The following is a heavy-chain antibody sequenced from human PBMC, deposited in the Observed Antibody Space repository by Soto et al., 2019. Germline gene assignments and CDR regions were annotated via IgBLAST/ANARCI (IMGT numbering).Heavy chain of an antibody. CDR2: MNPNSGST. Sequence: QVQLVQSGAEVKKPGASVKVSCKASGYTFTSYDINWVRQATGQGLEWMGWMNPNSGSTGYAQKFQGRVTMTRNTSISTADKELSSLRSDDTAVYYCARRVDFWSGLNWFDPWGQGTLVTVSS. J-gene: IGHJ5*02. V-gene: IGHV1-8*01. CDR3: ARRVDFWSGLNWFDP. D-gene: IGHD3-3*01. CDR1: GYTFTSYD.